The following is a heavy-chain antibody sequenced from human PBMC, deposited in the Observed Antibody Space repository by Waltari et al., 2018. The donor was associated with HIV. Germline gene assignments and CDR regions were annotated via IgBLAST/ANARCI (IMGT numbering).Heavy chain of an antibody. Sequence: QVSLRQSGPALVSPTQTVTLTCSFSGFSLSTSGMSVSWVRQSPGRALEWLARVDWDDDQFYSPSLSDRVTVSKDTSGNQICLTVSNVQPLDTGTSFCARQFGYSSGLFDFWRQGTLVTVST. CDR3: ARQFGYSSGLFDF. CDR2: VDWDDDQ. J-gene: IGHJ4*01. V-gene: IGHV2-70*17. D-gene: IGHD6-19*01. CDR1: GFSLSTSGMS.